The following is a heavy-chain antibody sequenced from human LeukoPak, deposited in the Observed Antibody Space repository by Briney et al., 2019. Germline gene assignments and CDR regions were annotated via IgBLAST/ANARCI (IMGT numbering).Heavy chain of an antibody. Sequence: GRSLRLSCAASGFTFSSYAMHWVRQAPGKGREWVAVISYDGSNKYYADSVKGRFTISRDNSKNTLYLQMNSLRAEDTAVYYCASGYCSGGSCYSLDYWGQGTLVTVSS. D-gene: IGHD2-15*01. CDR3: ASGYCSGGSCYSLDY. V-gene: IGHV3-30*04. J-gene: IGHJ4*02. CDR1: GFTFSSYA. CDR2: ISYDGSNK.